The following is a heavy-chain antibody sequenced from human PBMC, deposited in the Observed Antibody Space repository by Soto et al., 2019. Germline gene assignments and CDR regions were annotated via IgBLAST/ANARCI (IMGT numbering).Heavy chain of an antibody. D-gene: IGHD6-13*01. CDR1: GFSFSSYA. CDR3: ARDRERDAWYEDY. J-gene: IGHJ4*02. CDR2: ISGRDGST. Sequence: PWGSLRLSCVGSGFSFSSYAMTWVRQAPGKGLEWVSVISGRDGSTYYADSVKGRFTISRDNSKNTLYLQMNTLRAEDTAVYYCARDRERDAWYEDYWGQGTLVTVSS. V-gene: IGHV3-23*01.